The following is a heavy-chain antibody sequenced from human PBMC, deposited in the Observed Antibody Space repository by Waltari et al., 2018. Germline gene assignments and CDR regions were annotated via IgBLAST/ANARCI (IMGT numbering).Heavy chain of an antibody. Sequence: QVQLVQSWAEVKKPGSSVKVSCQASGGPFSSSAIRSVRQAPGQGLEWMGRIIPDSGDTKYAQKFQGRVTMTRDTSISTAYMEVSRLTSDDTAVYYGTRLTAATLVWFDPWGQGTLVTVSS. D-gene: IGHD6-13*01. CDR1: GGPFSSSA. J-gene: IGHJ5*02. V-gene: IGHV1-2*02. CDR2: IIPDSGDT. CDR3: TRLTAATLVWFDP.